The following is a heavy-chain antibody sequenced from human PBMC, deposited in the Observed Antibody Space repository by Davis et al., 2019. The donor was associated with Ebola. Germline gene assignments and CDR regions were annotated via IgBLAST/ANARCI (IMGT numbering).Heavy chain of an antibody. CDR1: GGTFSDYA. V-gene: IGHV1-69*13. CDR2: IVPVSKTT. CDR3: AHLGPQRYCSGGGCHGYLDY. Sequence: AASVKVSCKASGGTFSDYAIHWVRQAPGQGLEWMGGIVPVSKTTHYSQQFQGRVTITADESTRTAYMELNGLRSEDTAVYYCAHLGPQRYCSGGGCHGYLDYWGQGTLVTVSS. D-gene: IGHD2-15*01. J-gene: IGHJ4*02.